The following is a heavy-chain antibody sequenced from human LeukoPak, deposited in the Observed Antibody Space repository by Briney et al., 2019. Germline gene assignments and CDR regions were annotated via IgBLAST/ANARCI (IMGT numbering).Heavy chain of an antibody. CDR3: AREGGTVVVGRFDY. J-gene: IGHJ4*02. D-gene: IGHD2-2*01. CDR2: IQTDGSDE. CDR1: GIDFRASG. Sequence: PGGSLRLSCAASGIDFRASGMHWVRQAPGMGLEWVTFIQTDGSDEYYAASVAGRFTISRDNSKNTVYLHMNSLRPDDTALYYCAREGGTVVVGRFDYWGQGTLVTVSP. V-gene: IGHV3-30*02.